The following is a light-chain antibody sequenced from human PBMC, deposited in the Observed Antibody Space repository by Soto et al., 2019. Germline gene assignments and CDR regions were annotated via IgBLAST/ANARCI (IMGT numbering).Light chain of an antibody. CDR1: QSISNY. J-gene: IGKJ3*01. CDR3: QQSYSTPFT. Sequence: DIRMTQSPSSLSASVGDSVTITCRASQSISNYLNWYQQKPGKAPKLLVYAASSLQSGVPSRFSGSGSGTDFTLTISSLQPEDFAPYYCQQSYSTPFTFGPGTKVDIK. V-gene: IGKV1-39*01. CDR2: AAS.